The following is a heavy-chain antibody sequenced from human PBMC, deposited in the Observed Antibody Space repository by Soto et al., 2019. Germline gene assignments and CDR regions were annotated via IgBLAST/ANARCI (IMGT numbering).Heavy chain of an antibody. CDR1: GYIFTGYY. V-gene: IGHV1-2*02. CDR3: ARAAVNLYGMDV. CDR2: INPNSGDT. Sequence: WASVKVSCKASGYIFTGYYMHWVRQAPGQGLEWMGWINPNSGDTSYAQQFQGRVTTTRDTSISTAYMELSTLTSDDTAVYNCARAAVNLYGMDVWGQGTTVTVSS. J-gene: IGHJ6*02.